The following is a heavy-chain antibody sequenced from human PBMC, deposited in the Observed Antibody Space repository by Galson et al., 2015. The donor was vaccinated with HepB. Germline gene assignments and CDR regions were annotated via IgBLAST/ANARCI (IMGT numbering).Heavy chain of an antibody. CDR1: GFTVSSNY. CDR2: IYSGGST. V-gene: IGHV3-53*01. CDR3: AREGNYYDSSGYPIKGLDY. J-gene: IGHJ4*02. Sequence: SLSLSCAASGFTVSSNYMSWVRQAPGKGLEWVSVIYSGGSTYYADSVKGRFTISRDNSKNTLYLQMNSLRAEDTAVYYCAREGNYYDSSGYPIKGLDYWGQGTLVTVSS. D-gene: IGHD3-22*01.